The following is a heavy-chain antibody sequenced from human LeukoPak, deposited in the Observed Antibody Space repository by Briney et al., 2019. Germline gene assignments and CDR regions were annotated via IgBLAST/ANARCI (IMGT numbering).Heavy chain of an antibody. Sequence: SETPSLTCTVSGGSISSYYWSWIRQPPGKGLEWIGYIYYSGSTNYNPSLKSRVTISVDTSKNQFSLKLSSVTAADTAVYYCAAHGYCSGGSCYSGYWYFDLWGRGTLVTVSS. D-gene: IGHD2-15*01. CDR1: GGSISSYY. J-gene: IGHJ2*01. CDR3: AAHGYCSGGSCYSGYWYFDL. V-gene: IGHV4-59*01. CDR2: IYYSGST.